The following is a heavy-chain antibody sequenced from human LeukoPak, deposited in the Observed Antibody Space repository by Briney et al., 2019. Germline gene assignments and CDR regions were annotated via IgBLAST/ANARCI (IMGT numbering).Heavy chain of an antibody. CDR2: INPNSGGT. J-gene: IGHJ4*02. V-gene: IGHV1-2*02. CDR3: ARSPHILTGENFDF. D-gene: IGHD3-9*01. Sequence: SVKVSCKASGYTFTGYYMHWVRQAPGQGLEWMGWINPNSGGTNYAQKFQDRVSMTRDTSISTAYMQLSRLRSDDTAVYYCARSPHILTGENFDFWGQGTLLTVSS. CDR1: GYTFTGYY.